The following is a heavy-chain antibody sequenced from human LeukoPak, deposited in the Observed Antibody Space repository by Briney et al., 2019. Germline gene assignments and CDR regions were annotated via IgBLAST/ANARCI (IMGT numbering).Heavy chain of an antibody. CDR1: GFTFSRYS. J-gene: IGHJ1*01. CDR3: ARGGKRAVAGTRSPQYFQH. Sequence: KSGGSLRLSCAASGFTFSRYSMNWVRQAPGKGLEWVSSISISSNYIYYPDSLKGRFTISRDNAKNSLYLQMSSLRAEDTAVYYCARGGKRAVAGTRSPQYFQHWGQGTLVTVSS. D-gene: IGHD6-19*01. V-gene: IGHV3-21*01. CDR2: ISISSNYI.